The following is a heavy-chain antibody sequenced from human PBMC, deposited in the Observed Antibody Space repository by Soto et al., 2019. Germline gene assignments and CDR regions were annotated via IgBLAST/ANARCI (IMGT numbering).Heavy chain of an antibody. J-gene: IGHJ5*02. CDR3: ARGDCSTTNYYQGDWLDP. D-gene: IGHD2-2*01. CDR2: LNSDGRST. V-gene: IGHV3-74*01. Sequence: PGGSLRLSCAASGFIFSSCWMHWVRQAPGKGPVWVSRLNSDGRSTNYADSVKGRFTVSRDNARNTMYLQMNSLRAEDTAMYYCARGDCSTTNYYQGDWLDPWGEGTLVTVSS. CDR1: GFIFSSCW.